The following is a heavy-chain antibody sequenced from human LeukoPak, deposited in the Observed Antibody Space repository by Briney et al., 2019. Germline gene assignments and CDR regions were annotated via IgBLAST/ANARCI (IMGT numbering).Heavy chain of an antibody. CDR1: GGSISSYY. CDR2: IYTSGST. V-gene: IGHV4-4*07. CDR3: ARDRRESTKPNDAFDI. J-gene: IGHJ3*02. Sequence: PSETLSLTCTVSGGSISSYYWSWIRQPAGKGLEWIGRIYTSGSTNYNPSLKSRVIMSVDTSKNQFSLKLTSVTAADTAVYYCARDRRESTKPNDAFDIWGQGTMVTVSS. D-gene: IGHD1-1*01.